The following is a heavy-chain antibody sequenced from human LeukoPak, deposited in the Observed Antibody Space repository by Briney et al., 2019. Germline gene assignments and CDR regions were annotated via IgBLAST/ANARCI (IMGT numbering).Heavy chain of an antibody. V-gene: IGHV4-34*01. D-gene: IGHD2-8*01. Sequence: SETLSLTCAVYGGSFSGYYWSWIRQPPGKGLEWIGEINHSGSTNYNPSLKSRVTISVDTSKNQCSLKLSSVTAADTAVYYCARGGRDIVLMVYAEFDYWGQGTLVTVSS. CDR2: INHSGST. CDR3: ARGGRDIVLMVYAEFDY. CDR1: GGSFSGYY. J-gene: IGHJ4*02.